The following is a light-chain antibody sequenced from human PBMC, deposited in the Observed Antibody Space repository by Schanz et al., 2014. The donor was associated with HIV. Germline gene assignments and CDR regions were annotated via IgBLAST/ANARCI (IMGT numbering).Light chain of an antibody. Sequence: QSALTQPASVSGSPGQSVTISCSGTNSDIGSYNLVSWYQYHPGKAPKLMIYEADKRPSGVPDRFSGSKSGNTASLTVSGLQADDEADYYCSSCTTSNTLVFGGGTKLTVL. CDR1: NSDIGSYNL. J-gene: IGLJ3*02. CDR2: EAD. V-gene: IGLV2-14*02. CDR3: SSCTTSNTLV.